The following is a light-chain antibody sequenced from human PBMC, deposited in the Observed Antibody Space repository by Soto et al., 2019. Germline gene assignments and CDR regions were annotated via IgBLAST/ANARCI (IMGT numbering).Light chain of an antibody. CDR3: CSYASLTTVV. CDR1: SSDVGSYNY. V-gene: IGLV2-23*01. CDR2: EGI. Sequence: QSALTQPASVSGSPGQSITISCTGTSSDVGSYNYVSWYQQHPGKAPKLIIYEGIKRTSGVYNRFSGSKSGNTASLTISGLPAEDAADYHCCSYASLTTVVFGGGTKLTVL. J-gene: IGLJ2*01.